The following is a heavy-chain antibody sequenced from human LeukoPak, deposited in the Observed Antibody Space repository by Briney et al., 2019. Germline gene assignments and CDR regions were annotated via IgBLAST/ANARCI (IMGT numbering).Heavy chain of an antibody. D-gene: IGHD2-2*01. Sequence: GGSLRHSCVASGFTFSTYGMNWVRQAPGKGLEWVSYISRSITTIYYADSVKGRFTISRDNAENSLYLQMNGLRAEDTAVYYCARDDCSTSSCQKHQNWFDPWGQGTLVTVSS. V-gene: IGHV3-48*01. J-gene: IGHJ5*02. CDR3: ARDDCSTSSCQKHQNWFDP. CDR2: ISRSITTI. CDR1: GFTFSTYG.